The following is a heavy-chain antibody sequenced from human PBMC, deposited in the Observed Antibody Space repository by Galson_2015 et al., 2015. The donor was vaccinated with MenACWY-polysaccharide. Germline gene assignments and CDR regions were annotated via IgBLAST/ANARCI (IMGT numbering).Heavy chain of an antibody. Sequence: SLRLSCAASGFTFSNYAMSWARQAPGKGLEWVSGISGSGGSTYYEDSVKGRFTISGDNSKNTLYVQMNSLRAEDTAVYYCAKDQYLKGYCTSPSFKGAEYWGQGTLVTVYS. CDR1: GFTFSNYA. CDR2: ISGSGGST. V-gene: IGHV3-23*01. D-gene: IGHD2-2*01. CDR3: AKDQYLKGYCTSPSFKGAEY. J-gene: IGHJ4*02.